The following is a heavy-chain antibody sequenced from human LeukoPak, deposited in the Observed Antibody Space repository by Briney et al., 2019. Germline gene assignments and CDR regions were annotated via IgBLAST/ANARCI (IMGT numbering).Heavy chain of an antibody. CDR3: ARDRPYGGKGDFDY. CDR1: GFTVSSNY. CDR2: IFPSGGEI. D-gene: IGHD4-23*01. J-gene: IGHJ4*02. Sequence: PGGSLRLSCAASGFTVSSNYMSWVRQPPGKGLEWVSSIFPSGGEIHYADSVRGRFTISRDNSKSTLSLQMNSLRAEDTAVYYCARDRPYGGKGDFDYWGQGTLVTVS. V-gene: IGHV3-53*01.